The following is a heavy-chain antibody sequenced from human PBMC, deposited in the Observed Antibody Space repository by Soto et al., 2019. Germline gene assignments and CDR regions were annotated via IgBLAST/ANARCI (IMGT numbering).Heavy chain of an antibody. J-gene: IGHJ4*02. D-gene: IGHD2-21*01. CDR1: GGTFSSYS. CDR2: IIPIFGTE. CDR3: SRDGERHSGGIYY. V-gene: IGHV1-69*06. Sequence: QVQLVQSRAEVKKPGSSVKVSCKASGGTFSSYSINWVRKAPGQGLEWMGEIIPIFGTEKYAQKFQDGVTSTADKSTSTDYMQLSSLRSEDMAVYYSSRDGERHSGGIYYLGQGTLGTVSS.